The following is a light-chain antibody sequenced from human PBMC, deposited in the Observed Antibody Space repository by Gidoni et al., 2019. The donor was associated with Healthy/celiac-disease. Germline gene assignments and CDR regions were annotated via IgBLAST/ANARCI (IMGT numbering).Light chain of an antibody. J-gene: IGLJ3*02. CDR1: SSNIGNNY. CDR3: GTWDSSLSAEV. V-gene: IGLV1-51*01. Sequence: QSVLTQPPSVSAAPGQKVTISCSGSSSNIGNNYVSWYQQLPGTAPKLLIYDNNKRPSGIPDRFSCSTSGTSATLGITGLPTGDEADYYCGTWDSSLSAEVFGGGTKLTVL. CDR2: DNN.